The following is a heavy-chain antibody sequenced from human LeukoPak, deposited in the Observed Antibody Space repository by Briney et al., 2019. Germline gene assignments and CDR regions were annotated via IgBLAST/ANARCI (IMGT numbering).Heavy chain of an antibody. D-gene: IGHD3-10*01. Sequence: GASVKVSCKASGYTFTSYDINWVRQATGQGLEWMGWMNSNSGNTGYAQKFQGRVTMTRNTSISTAYMELSSLRSEDTAVYHCARGHGSEFSNWFDPWGQGTLVTVSS. J-gene: IGHJ5*02. CDR2: MNSNSGNT. CDR3: ARGHGSEFSNWFDP. CDR1: GYTFTSYD. V-gene: IGHV1-8*01.